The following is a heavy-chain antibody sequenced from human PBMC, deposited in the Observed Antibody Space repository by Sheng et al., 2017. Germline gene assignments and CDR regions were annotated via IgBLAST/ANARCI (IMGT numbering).Heavy chain of an antibody. J-gene: IGHJ3*02. D-gene: IGHD4-4*01. CDR1: GFTFNNYW. Sequence: EMQLVDSGGGLVQPGGSLRLSCVASGFTFNNYWMNWVRQAPGKGLEWVANINQDGNEKYYVDSVKGRFTISRDNAKKSMYLQMNNLRAEDTAVYYCARRKGEVVTTGFDIWGQGTVVTVSS. CDR2: INQDGNEK. V-gene: IGHV3-7*01. CDR3: ARRKGEVVTTGFDI.